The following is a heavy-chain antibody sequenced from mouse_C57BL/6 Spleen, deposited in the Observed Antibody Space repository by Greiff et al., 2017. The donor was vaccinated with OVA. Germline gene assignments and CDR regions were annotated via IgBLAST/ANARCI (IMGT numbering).Heavy chain of an antibody. D-gene: IGHD2-4*01. CDR3: ARSVYDYDGFAY. CDR1: GYTFTSYW. Sequence: QVHVKQPGAELVRPGSSVKLSCKASGYTFTSYWMDWVKQRPGQGLEWIGNIYPSDSETHYNQKFKDKATLTVDKSSSTAYMQLSSLTSEDSAVYYCARSVYDYDGFAYWGQGTLVTVSA. V-gene: IGHV1-61*01. CDR2: IYPSDSET. J-gene: IGHJ3*01.